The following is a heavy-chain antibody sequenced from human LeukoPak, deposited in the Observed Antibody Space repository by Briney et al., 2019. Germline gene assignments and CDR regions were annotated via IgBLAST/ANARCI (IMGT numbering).Heavy chain of an antibody. CDR2: ISSSSSYI. D-gene: IGHD2-2*02. CDR1: GLTFSSYS. J-gene: IGHJ4*02. Sequence: GGSLRLSCAASGLTFSSYSMNWVRQAPGKGLEWVSSISSSSSYIYYADSVKGRFTISRDNAKNSLYLQMNSLRAEDTAVYYCASNGGYCSSTSCYSYFDYWGQGTLVTVSS. V-gene: IGHV3-21*01. CDR3: ASNGGYCSSTSCYSYFDY.